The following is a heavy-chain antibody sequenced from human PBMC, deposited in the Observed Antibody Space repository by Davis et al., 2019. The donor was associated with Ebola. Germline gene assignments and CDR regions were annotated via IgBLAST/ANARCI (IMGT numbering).Heavy chain of an antibody. CDR1: GTSMSSGGYY. CDR3: ARDRDSTSPPYYYYYMDV. D-gene: IGHD6-6*01. CDR2: ISYGGRT. Sequence: MPSETLSLTCTVSGTSMSSGGYYWTWIRQHPGRGLEWIGYISYGGRTSYNPSLKSRITISEDTSKNQFSLKLSSVTAADTAVYYCARDRDSTSPPYYYYYMDVWGKGTTVTVSS. V-gene: IGHV4-31*03. J-gene: IGHJ6*03.